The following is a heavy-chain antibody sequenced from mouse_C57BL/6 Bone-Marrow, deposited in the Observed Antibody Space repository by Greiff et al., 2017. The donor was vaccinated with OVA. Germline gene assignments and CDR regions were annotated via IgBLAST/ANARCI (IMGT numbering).Heavy chain of an antibody. V-gene: IGHV5-4*01. CDR3: ARKGAY. J-gene: IGHJ3*01. CDR1: GFTFSSYA. Sequence: VESGGGLVKPGGSLKLSCAASGFTFSSYAMSWVRQTPEKRLEWVATISDGGSYTYYPDNVKGRFTISRDNAKNNLYLQMSHLKSEDTAMYYCARKGAYWGQGTLVTVSA. CDR2: ISDGGSYT.